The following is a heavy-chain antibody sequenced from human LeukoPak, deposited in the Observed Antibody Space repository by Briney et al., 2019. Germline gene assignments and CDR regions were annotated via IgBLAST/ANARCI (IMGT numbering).Heavy chain of an antibody. J-gene: IGHJ4*02. CDR2: IGNDGSDT. D-gene: IGHD6-13*01. V-gene: IGHV3-74*01. CDR3: VRDLSTSWYYFEY. Sequence: GGSLRLSCAASRFTFSSYWFHWVRQAPGKGLVWVSRIGNDGSDTIYADSVKGRFTISRDNAKSTLYLQMNSLRAEDTAVYYCVRDLSTSWYYFEYWGQGTLVTVSS. CDR1: RFTFSSYW.